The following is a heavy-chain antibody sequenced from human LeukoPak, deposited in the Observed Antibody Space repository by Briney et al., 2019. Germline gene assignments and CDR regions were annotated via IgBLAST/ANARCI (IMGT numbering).Heavy chain of an antibody. CDR3: AKPVTMPRGLRSGYEY. V-gene: IGHV3-33*06. Sequence: GGSLRLSCAASGFTFSSYGMHWVRQAPGKGLEWVAVMYYDGISKYYADSVKGRFTISRDNSKNTLYLQMNSLRAEDTAIYYCAKPVTMPRGLRSGYEYWGQGTLVTVSS. CDR1: GFTFSSYG. D-gene: IGHD3-10*01. J-gene: IGHJ4*02. CDR2: MYYDGISK.